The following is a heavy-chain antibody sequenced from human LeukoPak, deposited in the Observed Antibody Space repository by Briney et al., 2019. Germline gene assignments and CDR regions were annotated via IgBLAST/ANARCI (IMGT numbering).Heavy chain of an antibody. CDR1: GFTFSTYA. CDR2: IGGSGGST. CDR3: AKGGNSGAYLAGMDY. J-gene: IGHJ4*02. Sequence: PGGSLRLSCAASGFTFSTYAVNWVRQAPGKGLEWVSTIGGSGGSTYYADSVKGRFTISRDNSKNTLYLQMNSLRAEDTAIYYCAKGGNSGAYLAGMDYWGQGTLVTVSS. D-gene: IGHD1-26*01. V-gene: IGHV3-23*01.